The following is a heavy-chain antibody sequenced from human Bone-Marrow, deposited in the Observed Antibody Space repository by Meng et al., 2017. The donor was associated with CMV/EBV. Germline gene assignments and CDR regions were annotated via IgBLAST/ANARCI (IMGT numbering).Heavy chain of an antibody. V-gene: IGHV3-11*04. D-gene: IGHD1-14*01. Sequence: GESLKISCAASEFTFIDYYMGWIRQAPGKGLECISYISSSGSAIFYADSVKGRFTISRDNAERSLFLQLNNLRAEDTAVYYCSRDSGPGGARLNWFDLWGQGTQVTVSS. CDR2: ISSSGSAI. CDR1: EFTFIDYY. CDR3: SRDSGPGGARLNWFDL. J-gene: IGHJ5*02.